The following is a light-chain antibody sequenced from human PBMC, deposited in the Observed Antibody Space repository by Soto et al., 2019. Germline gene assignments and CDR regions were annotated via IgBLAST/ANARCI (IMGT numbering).Light chain of an antibody. Sequence: QSVLTQPASVSGSPGQSITISCTGSSSDVGGYNYVSWYQHHPGKAPKLMIYDVDNRPSGVSNRFSGSKSGNTASLTISGLQAEDEADYYCSSYTSSNTIYVFGTGTKVTVL. CDR3: SSYTSSNTIYV. CDR1: SSDVGGYNY. V-gene: IGLV2-14*03. CDR2: DVD. J-gene: IGLJ1*01.